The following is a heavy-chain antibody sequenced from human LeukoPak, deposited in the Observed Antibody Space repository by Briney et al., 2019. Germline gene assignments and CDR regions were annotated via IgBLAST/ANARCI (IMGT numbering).Heavy chain of an antibody. D-gene: IGHD1-1*01. CDR3: ARQAERGLDSFGY. J-gene: IGHJ4*02. Sequence: AGGSLRLSCAASGFTFGAYGMSWVRQAPGKGLEWVSGINWNGGSTGYADSVKGRFTISRDNAKNSLYLQMNSLRAEDTALYYCARQAERGLDSFGYWGQGTLVTVSS. CDR2: INWNGGST. V-gene: IGHV3-20*04. CDR1: GFTFGAYG.